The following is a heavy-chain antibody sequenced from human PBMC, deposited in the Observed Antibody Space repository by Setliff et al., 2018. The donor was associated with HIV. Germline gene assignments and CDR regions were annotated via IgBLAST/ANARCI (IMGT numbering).Heavy chain of an antibody. D-gene: IGHD3-16*01. CDR2: IYTSGST. CDR3: ARHRYRFGIDS. Sequence: SETLSLTCTVSGGSISNYYWSWIRQPPGKGLEWIGYIYTSGSTNYNPSLKSRVTISIDTSKNQFSLNLNSVTASETAVYYCARHRYRFGIDSWGQGALVTVSS. J-gene: IGHJ5*01. V-gene: IGHV4-4*08. CDR1: GGSISNYY.